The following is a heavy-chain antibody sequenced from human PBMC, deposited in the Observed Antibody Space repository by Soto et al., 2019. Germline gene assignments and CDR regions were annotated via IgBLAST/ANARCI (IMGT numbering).Heavy chain of an antibody. CDR1: GYSFPNNW. D-gene: IGHD3-22*01. CDR3: SRRGESHYVSSGYHYSFDY. CDR2: IDLTDSYI. J-gene: IGHJ4*02. Sequence: GESLKISCKGSGYSFPNNWITWVRQMPGKGLEWMGRIDLTDSYISYSPSFQGHVSFSADKSINTAYLQWSSLRASDTAMYYCSRRGESHYVSSGYHYSFDYWGQGTPVTVSS. V-gene: IGHV5-10-1*01.